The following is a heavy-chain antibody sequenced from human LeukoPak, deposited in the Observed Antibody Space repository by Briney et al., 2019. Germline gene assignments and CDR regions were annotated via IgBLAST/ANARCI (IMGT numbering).Heavy chain of an antibody. CDR3: ARGDYDILTGYYPLGSYNWFDA. J-gene: IGHJ5*01. D-gene: IGHD3-9*01. CDR1: VYTCTSYA. V-gene: IGHV1-3*01. CDR2: INADNGNT. Sequence: ASVKLSCTASVYTCTSYAMHWGRQAPGQGLEWMGCINADNGNTKYSQTFQGRVTITRDTSASTPYMELSSLISEDTAVHYCARGDYDILTGYYPLGSYNWFDAWGHGTLVPVSS.